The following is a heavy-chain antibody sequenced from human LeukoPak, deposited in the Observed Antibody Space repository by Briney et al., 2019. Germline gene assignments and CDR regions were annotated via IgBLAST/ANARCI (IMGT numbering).Heavy chain of an antibody. D-gene: IGHD3/OR15-3a*01. CDR1: GFTFSSYG. J-gene: IGHJ6*03. CDR2: VSGSGSST. Sequence: GGSLRLSCAASGFTFSSYGMTWVRQAPGEGLEWVSGVSGSGSSTKHADSVKGRFTISGDNSKNTLSLQMNTMRVEDTAVYYCAKIGRKYDFWTGFYEEEVDYMDVWGKGTTVTVSS. V-gene: IGHV3-23*01. CDR3: AKIGRKYDFWTGFYEEEVDYMDV.